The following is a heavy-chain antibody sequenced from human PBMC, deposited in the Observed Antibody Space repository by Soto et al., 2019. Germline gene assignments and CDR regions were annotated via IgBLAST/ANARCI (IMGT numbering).Heavy chain of an antibody. CDR1: GFTFSSYG. J-gene: IGHJ4*02. D-gene: IGHD1-26*01. Sequence: GGSLRLSCAASGFTFSSYGMHWVRQAPGKGLEWVAVIWYDGSNKYYADSVKGRFTISRDNSKNTLYLQMNSLRAEDTAVYYCARDPRTLSNIVGATNPLYYFDYWGQGTLVTVSS. CDR3: ARDPRTLSNIVGATNPLYYFDY. V-gene: IGHV3-33*01. CDR2: IWYDGSNK.